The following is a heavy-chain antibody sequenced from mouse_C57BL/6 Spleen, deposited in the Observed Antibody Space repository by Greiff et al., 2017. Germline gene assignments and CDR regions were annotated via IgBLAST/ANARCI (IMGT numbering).Heavy chain of an antibody. V-gene: IGHV1-9*01. D-gene: IGHD2-4*01. CDR2: ILPGSGST. Sequence: QVQLQQSGAELMKPGASVKLSCKATGYTFTGYWIEWVKQRPGHGLEWIGEILPGSGSTNYNEKFKGKATFTADTSSNTAYMQLSSLTTEDSAVYDSARKDGAYDYDGYFDVWGTGTTVTVSS. CDR1: GYTFTGYW. J-gene: IGHJ1*03. CDR3: ARKDGAYDYDGYFDV.